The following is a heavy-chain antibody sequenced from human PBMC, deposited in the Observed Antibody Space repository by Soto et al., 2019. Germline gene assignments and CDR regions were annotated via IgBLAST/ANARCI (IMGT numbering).Heavy chain of an antibody. J-gene: IGHJ6*02. D-gene: IGHD6-19*01. CDR2: ISPYNGKT. Sequence: QIHLVQSGPEVKKSGASVKVSCKPSGYDFTAYGITWVRQAQGQGLELLGWISPYNGKTKYGENFQGRLTMTTDLSEGAAYMDLTSLRSDDTAVYYWARSGWNSPYYSLGLDVWGQGTMVSVSS. CDR1: GYDFTAYG. CDR3: ARSGWNSPYYSLGLDV. V-gene: IGHV1-18*01.